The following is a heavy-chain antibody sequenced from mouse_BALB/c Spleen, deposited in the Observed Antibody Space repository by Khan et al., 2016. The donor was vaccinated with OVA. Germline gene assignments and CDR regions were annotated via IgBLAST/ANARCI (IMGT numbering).Heavy chain of an antibody. D-gene: IGHD2-4*01. J-gene: IGHJ3*01. V-gene: IGHV3-2*02. CDR2: ISYSGNT. CDR3: ARKDYYDCDPFPY. Sequence: EVKLLESGPGLVKPSESLSLSCTVTGYSITSYFACYWIRQFPRNKLEWMGYISYSGNTSYNPTVKSLISITSDKSRNTCFLQLTTVTTEDTATYYCARKDYYDCDPFPYWGQGTLLTVSA. CDR1: GYSITSYFA.